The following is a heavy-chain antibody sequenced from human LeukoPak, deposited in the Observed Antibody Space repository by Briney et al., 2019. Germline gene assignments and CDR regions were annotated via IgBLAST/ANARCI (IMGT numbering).Heavy chain of an antibody. Sequence: SEPLSLTCAVSGGSFSGYFWAWIRQPPGKGLEWIGTIYYSGSTYYNPSLKSRVTISVDTSKNQFSLKLTSVTAADTALYYCARIRNTVIRGNIYDFWGQGTLVTVSS. CDR3: ARIRNTVIRGNIYDF. CDR1: GGSFSGYF. J-gene: IGHJ4*02. D-gene: IGHD3-10*01. CDR2: IYYSGST. V-gene: IGHV4-34*01.